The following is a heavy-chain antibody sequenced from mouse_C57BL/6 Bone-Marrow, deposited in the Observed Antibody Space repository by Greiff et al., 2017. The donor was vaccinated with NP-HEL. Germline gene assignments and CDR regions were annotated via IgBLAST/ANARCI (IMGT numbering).Heavy chain of an antibody. CDR1: GYTFTDYY. D-gene: IGHD6-1*01. J-gene: IGHJ3*01. Sequence: VQLQQSGPELVKPGASVKISCKASGYTFTDYYMNWVKQSHGKSLEWIGDINPNNGGTSYNQKFKGKATLTVDKSSSTAYMELRSLTSEDSAGYYCATARDWGQGTLVTVSA. CDR2: INPNNGGT. V-gene: IGHV1-26*01. CDR3: ATARD.